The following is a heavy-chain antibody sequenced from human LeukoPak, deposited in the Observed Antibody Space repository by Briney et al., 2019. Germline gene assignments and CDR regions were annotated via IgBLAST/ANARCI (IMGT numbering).Heavy chain of an antibody. CDR3: ARDHPPVGWEPPTYRSDY. J-gene: IGHJ4*02. CDR1: GFTFSSYG. CDR2: IKQDGREK. V-gene: IGHV3-7*01. Sequence: GGSLRLSCAASGFTFSSYGMSGGGRAPGKGRGWVANIKQDGREKDYVDSVKGRFTISGDNAKNSRYPQMTSPSAEDTAVHYCARDHPPVGWEPPTYRSDYWGQGTLVTVSS. D-gene: IGHD1-26*01.